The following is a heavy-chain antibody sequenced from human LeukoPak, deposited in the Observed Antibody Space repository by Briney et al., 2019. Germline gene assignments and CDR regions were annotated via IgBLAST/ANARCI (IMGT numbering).Heavy chain of an antibody. CDR1: GASISSGGYY. V-gene: IGHV4-31*03. Sequence: PSETLSLTCTVSGASISSGGYYWSWIRQHPGEGLEWIAYINYRRTIFYNPSLKSRVTISVDTSKSLFSLDLSSVTAADTAVYYCARVVTGDFWSGYYFDYWGQGALVTVSS. CDR2: INYRRTI. J-gene: IGHJ4*02. D-gene: IGHD3-3*01. CDR3: ARVVTGDFWSGYYFDY.